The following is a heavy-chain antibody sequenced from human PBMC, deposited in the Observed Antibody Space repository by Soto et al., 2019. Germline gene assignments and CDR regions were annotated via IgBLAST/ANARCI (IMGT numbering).Heavy chain of an antibody. Sequence: GGSLRLSCAASGFTFSTQVMSWVRQAPGKGLEWVSAMSGSGGYTYYADSVKGRFTISRDQSKSTLYLQVNSLRAEDTATYYCARDVGSSGSSRWFDTWGQGTLVTVSS. J-gene: IGHJ5*02. V-gene: IGHV3-23*01. D-gene: IGHD3-10*01. CDR1: GFTFSTQV. CDR3: ARDVGSSGSSRWFDT. CDR2: MSGSGGYT.